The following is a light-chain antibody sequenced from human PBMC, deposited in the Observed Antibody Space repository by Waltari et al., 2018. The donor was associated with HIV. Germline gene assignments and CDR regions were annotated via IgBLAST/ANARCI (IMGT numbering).Light chain of an antibody. J-gene: IGLJ1*01. V-gene: IGLV2-14*01. Sequence: LTQPASVSGSPGQSITISCTGTSSDVGGSNYVSWYQQHPDKAPKLMIYEVSSRPSGVSNRFSGSKSGNTASLTISGLQADDEAYYYCSSYTTSSTLDLGTGTKVTVL. CDR3: SSYTTSSTLD. CDR1: SSDVGGSNY. CDR2: EVS.